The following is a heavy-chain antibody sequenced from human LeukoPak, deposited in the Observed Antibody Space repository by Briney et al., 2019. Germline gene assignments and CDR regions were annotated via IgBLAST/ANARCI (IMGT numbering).Heavy chain of an antibody. Sequence: SETLSLTCTVSGGSISSSSYYWGWIRQPPGKGLEWIGSIYYSGSTNYNPSLKSRVTISVDTSKNQFSLKLSSVTAADTAVYYCARDREYLGIDYYYYYYMDVWGKGTTVTISS. CDR3: ARDREYLGIDYYYYYYMDV. D-gene: IGHD3-16*01. V-gene: IGHV4-39*07. CDR1: GGSISSSSYY. CDR2: IYYSGST. J-gene: IGHJ6*03.